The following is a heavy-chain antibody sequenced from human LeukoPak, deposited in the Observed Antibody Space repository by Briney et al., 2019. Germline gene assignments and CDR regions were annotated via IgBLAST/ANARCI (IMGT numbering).Heavy chain of an antibody. D-gene: IGHD5-18*01. J-gene: IGHJ3*02. CDR2: IKQDGSEK. V-gene: IGHV3-7*01. Sequence: GGSLRLSCAASGFTFSSYAMSWVRQAPGKGLEWVANIKQDGSEKYYVDSVKGRFTISRDNAKNSLYLQMNSLRAEDTAVYYCARVEYSYGLYAFDIWDQGTMVTVSS. CDR1: GFTFSSYA. CDR3: ARVEYSYGLYAFDI.